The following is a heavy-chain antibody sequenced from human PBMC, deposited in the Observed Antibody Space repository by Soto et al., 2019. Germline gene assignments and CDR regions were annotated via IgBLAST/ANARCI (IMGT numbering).Heavy chain of an antibody. CDR1: GGSLSGYY. D-gene: IGHD3-16*02. CDR2: INHSGST. CDR3: ARYYDYVWGSYRPYYFDY. V-gene: IGHV4-34*01. J-gene: IGHJ4*02. Sequence: SETLSLTCAVYGGSLSGYYWSWTRQPPGKGLEWIGEINHSGSTNYNPSLKSRVTISVDTSKNQFSLKLSSVTAADTAVYYCARYYDYVWGSYRPYYFDYWGQGTLVTVSS.